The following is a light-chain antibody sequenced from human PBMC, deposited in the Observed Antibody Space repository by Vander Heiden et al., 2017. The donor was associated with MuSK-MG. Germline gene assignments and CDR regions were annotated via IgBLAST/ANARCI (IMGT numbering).Light chain of an antibody. CDR1: QDISNY. V-gene: IGKV1-33*01. Sequence: DIQMTQSPSSLSASVGDRFTITCQAIQDISNYLNWYQKKPGKAHKLLIYDASNLETGVPSRFSGSGSGTDFTFTISRLQPEDIATYYCQQYDNLPLTFGGGTKVEIK. CDR2: DAS. CDR3: QQYDNLPLT. J-gene: IGKJ4*01.